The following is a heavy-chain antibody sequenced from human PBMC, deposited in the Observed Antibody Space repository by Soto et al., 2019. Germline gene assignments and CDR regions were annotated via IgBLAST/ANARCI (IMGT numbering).Heavy chain of an antibody. J-gene: IGHJ4*02. V-gene: IGHV1-69*06. CDR3: ARDMTRTVVPYFDF. Sequence: QVQLVQSGAEVKKPGSSVKVSCKASVGTFSNYVVNWGRQAHGQGLEWMGRIIPISGAANYAQKFQGRVTITADKSTSTSYMELSSLRSEDTAVYYCARDMTRTVVPYFDFWGQGTLVTVSS. CDR1: VGTFSNYV. CDR2: IIPISGAA. D-gene: IGHD1-7*01.